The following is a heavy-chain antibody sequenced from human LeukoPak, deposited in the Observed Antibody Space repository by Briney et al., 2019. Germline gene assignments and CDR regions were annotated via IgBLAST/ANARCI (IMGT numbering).Heavy chain of an antibody. V-gene: IGHV3-53*04. CDR3: ARDANHPLWRAFDI. D-gene: IGHD3-10*01. CDR1: GFTVSSNY. CDR2: IYSGGST. J-gene: IGHJ3*02. Sequence: GGSLRLSCAASGFTVSSNYMSWVRQAPGKGLEWVSVIYSGGSTYYADSVKGRFTISRHNSKNTLYLQMNSLRAEDTAVYYCARDANHPLWRAFDIWGQGTMVTVSS.